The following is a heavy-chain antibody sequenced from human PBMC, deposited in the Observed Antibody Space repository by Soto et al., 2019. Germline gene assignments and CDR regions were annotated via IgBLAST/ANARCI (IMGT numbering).Heavy chain of an antibody. D-gene: IGHD3-9*01. Sequence: GGSLRLSCSASGFTFSSYAMHWVRQAPGKGLEWVALISYDGSNKYYADSVKGRFTVSRDNSKNTLYLQMNSLRAEDTAVYYCARRLDFDWLFYTNWFAPWGQGTLVTVSS. CDR3: ARRLDFDWLFYTNWFAP. CDR2: ISYDGSNK. J-gene: IGHJ5*02. V-gene: IGHV3-30-3*01. CDR1: GFTFSSYA.